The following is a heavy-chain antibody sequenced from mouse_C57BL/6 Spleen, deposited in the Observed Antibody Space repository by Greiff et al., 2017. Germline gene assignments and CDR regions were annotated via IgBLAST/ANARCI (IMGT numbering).Heavy chain of an antibody. CDR2: IWTGGGT. V-gene: IGHV2-9-1*01. Sequence: VQVVESGPGLVAPSQSLSITCTVSGFSLTSYAISWVRQPPGKGLEWLGVIWTGGGTNYNSAHKSRLSISKDNSKSQVFLKMNSLQTDDTARYYCARNDYDVSLYAIGCWGQGASVTVSS. CDR3: ARNDYDVSLYAIGC. D-gene: IGHD2-4*01. CDR1: GFSLTSYA. J-gene: IGHJ4*01.